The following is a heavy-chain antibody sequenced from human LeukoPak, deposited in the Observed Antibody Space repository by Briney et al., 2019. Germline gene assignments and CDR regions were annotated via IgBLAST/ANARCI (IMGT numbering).Heavy chain of an antibody. V-gene: IGHV3-21*01. CDR1: GFSFSSFT. J-gene: IGHJ4*02. CDR2: ISSSSSYI. Sequence: GGSLRLSCGASGFSFSSFTMNWVRQAPGKGLEWVSSISSSSSYIYYADSVKGRFTISRDNAKNSLYLQMNSLRAEDTAVYYCARDLGYDFWSGYLAHFDYWGQGTLVTVSS. D-gene: IGHD3-3*01. CDR3: ARDLGYDFWSGYLAHFDY.